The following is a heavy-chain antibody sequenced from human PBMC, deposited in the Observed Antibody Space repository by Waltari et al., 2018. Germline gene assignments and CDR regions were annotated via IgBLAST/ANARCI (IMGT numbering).Heavy chain of an antibody. CDR3: ARIGRRRAFDV. CDR2: SSSSGSTI. CDR1: GFVFSGYE. J-gene: IGHJ3*01. V-gene: IGHV3-48*03. Sequence: EEQLGASGGGLVQPGGSMRLSCAASGFVFSGYELDWSRQAPGKGLEWVAYSSSSGSTIYYADSVKGRFTISRDNAKNSLYLQMNSLRAEDTAVYYCARIGRRRAFDVWGQGTMVTVSS.